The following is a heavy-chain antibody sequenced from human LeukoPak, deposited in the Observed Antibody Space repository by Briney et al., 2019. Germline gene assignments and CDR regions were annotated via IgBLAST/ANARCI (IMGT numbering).Heavy chain of an antibody. J-gene: IGHJ5*02. CDR3: ARHTYYYVSGSYGWFDP. D-gene: IGHD3-10*01. CDR2: IYYSGGT. Sequence: SETLSLTCTVSGGSISSYYWSWIRQPPGKGLEWIGYIYYSGGTNYNPSLKSRVTISVDTSKNQFSLKLSSVIAADTAVYYCARHTYYYVSGSYGWFDPWGQGTLVTVYS. CDR1: GGSISSYY. V-gene: IGHV4-59*08.